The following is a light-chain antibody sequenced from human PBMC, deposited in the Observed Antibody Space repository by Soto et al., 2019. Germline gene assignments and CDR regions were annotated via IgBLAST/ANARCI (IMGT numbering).Light chain of an antibody. CDR3: QHLRTYPFS. J-gene: IGKJ2*03. Sequence: DIQLTQSPSFLSASVGDRVTVSCRASQDISTSLAWFQQKAGKVPQLLVYPASTLQDGVPSRFSGSGSGTYFTLTINNLQAEDFATYYCQHLRTYPFSFEQVTKLYIK. CDR1: QDISTS. CDR2: PAS. V-gene: IGKV1-9*01.